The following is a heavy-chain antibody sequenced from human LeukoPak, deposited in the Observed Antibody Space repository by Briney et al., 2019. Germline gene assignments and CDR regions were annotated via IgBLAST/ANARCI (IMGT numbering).Heavy chain of an antibody. CDR3: ARGYCSGGSCYKLNACDI. J-gene: IGHJ3*02. D-gene: IGHD2-15*01. CDR2: INSDGIST. Sequence: GGSLRLSCAASGSTFSSYWMHWVRQAPGKGLVWVSHINSDGISTGYVDSVKGRFIISRDNAKNTLYLQMNSLRAEDTAVYYCARGYCSGGSCYKLNACDIWGQGTMVTVSS. CDR1: GSTFSSYW. V-gene: IGHV3-74*01.